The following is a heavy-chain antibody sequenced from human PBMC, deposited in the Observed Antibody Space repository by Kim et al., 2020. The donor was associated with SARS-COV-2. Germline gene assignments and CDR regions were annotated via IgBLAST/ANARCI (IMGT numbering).Heavy chain of an antibody. CDR3: ARYKPYYGSGISIDY. J-gene: IGHJ4*02. CDR2: INAGNGNT. D-gene: IGHD3-10*01. V-gene: IGHV1-3*01. CDR1: GYTFTSYA. Sequence: ASVKVSCKASGYTFTSYAMHWVRQAPGQRLEWMGWINAGNGNTKYSQKFQGRVTITRDTSASTAYMELSSLRSEDTAVYYCARYKPYYGSGISIDYWGQGTLVTVSS.